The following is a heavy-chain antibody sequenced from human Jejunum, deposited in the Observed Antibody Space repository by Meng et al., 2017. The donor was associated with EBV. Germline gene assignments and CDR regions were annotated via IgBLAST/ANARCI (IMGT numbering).Heavy chain of an antibody. Sequence: QLQLQESGPGLVKPSETLSLTGTVSGGSISSSSYHWGWIRQPPGKGLEWIGSIYYSGSTYYNPSLKSRVTISVDTSKNQFSLKLSSVTAADTAVYYCARRGGEGWFDPWGQGTLVTVSS. J-gene: IGHJ5*02. CDR2: IYYSGST. V-gene: IGHV4-39*01. CDR1: GGSISSSSYH. CDR3: ARRGGEGWFDP. D-gene: IGHD3-10*01.